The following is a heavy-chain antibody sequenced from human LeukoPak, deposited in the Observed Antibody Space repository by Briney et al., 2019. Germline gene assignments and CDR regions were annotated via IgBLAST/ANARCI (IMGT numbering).Heavy chain of an antibody. CDR2: IIPIFGTA. Sequence: GASVKVSFKGSGSTFSSYAISWVRPAPGQGLEWVGGIIPIFGTANYAQKFQGRVTITTDESTSTAYMELSSLRSEDTAVYYCARDGVPYYYGSGSYPPIYFDYWGQGTLVPVSS. CDR1: GSTFSSYA. D-gene: IGHD3-10*01. V-gene: IGHV1-69*05. J-gene: IGHJ4*02. CDR3: ARDGVPYYYGSGSYPPIYFDY.